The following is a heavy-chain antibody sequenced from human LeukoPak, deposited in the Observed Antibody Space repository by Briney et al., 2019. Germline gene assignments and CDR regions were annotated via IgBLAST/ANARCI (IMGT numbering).Heavy chain of an antibody. Sequence: GGSLRLSCAASGFTFSDYYMSWIRQAPGKGLEWVSYISSSGSTIYYADSVKRRFTISRDNAKNSLYLQMNSLRAEDTAVYYCARTPYDSSGYYASDYMDVWGKGTTVTVSS. CDR3: ARTPYDSSGYYASDYMDV. CDR2: ISSSGSTI. J-gene: IGHJ6*03. V-gene: IGHV3-11*04. CDR1: GFTFSDYY. D-gene: IGHD3-22*01.